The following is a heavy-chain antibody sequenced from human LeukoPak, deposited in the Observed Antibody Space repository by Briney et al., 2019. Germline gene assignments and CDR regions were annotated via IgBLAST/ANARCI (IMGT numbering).Heavy chain of an antibody. CDR2: ISWNSGSI. D-gene: IGHD2-15*01. V-gene: IGHV3-9*01. J-gene: IGHJ6*02. CDR1: GFTFDDYA. Sequence: PGGSLRLSCAASGFTFDDYAMHWVRHAPGKGLEWVSGISWNSGSIVYADSVKGRFTISRDNAKNSLYLQMNSLRAEDTAVYYCARPDIVVVVAANPYYYYGMDVWGQGTTVTVSS. CDR3: ARPDIVVVVAANPYYYYGMDV.